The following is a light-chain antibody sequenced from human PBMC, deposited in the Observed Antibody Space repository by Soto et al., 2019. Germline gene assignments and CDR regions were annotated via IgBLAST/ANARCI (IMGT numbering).Light chain of an antibody. J-gene: IGKJ5*01. CDR2: DAS. CDR3: QQRSNWPIT. CDR1: QGVNRY. Sequence: EIVLTQSPATLSLSPGERATLSCWAIQGVNRYLVWYQQKPGQAPRLLMYDASKRATGIPARFRGSGSGTDFTLTISSLEPEDFAVYYCQQRSNWPITFGQGTRLEIK. V-gene: IGKV3-11*01.